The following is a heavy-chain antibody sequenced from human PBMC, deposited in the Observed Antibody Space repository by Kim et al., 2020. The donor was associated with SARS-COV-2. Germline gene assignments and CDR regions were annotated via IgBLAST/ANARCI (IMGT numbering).Heavy chain of an antibody. V-gene: IGHV4-39*01. CDR3: ARQRGSGSWTFDY. D-gene: IGHD1-26*01. Sequence: YSNSSLKSRLTISVDTSKNQFSLKLRSVTAPDTAVYYCARQRGSGSWTFDYWGQGTLVTVSS. J-gene: IGHJ4*02.